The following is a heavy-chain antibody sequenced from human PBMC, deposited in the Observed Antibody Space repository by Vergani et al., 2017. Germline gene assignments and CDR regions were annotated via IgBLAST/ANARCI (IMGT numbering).Heavy chain of an antibody. CDR1: GCSMSGYY. CDR2: MYHSGST. J-gene: IGHJ5*02. CDR3: GSVAGFYGLGSRLLDL. V-gene: IGHV4-59*01. Sequence: QVRLQESGPGLVKPSETLSLTCSVSGCSMSGYYWSWIRQPPGKELEWIGYMYHSGSTNYNPSRETRVTISGDTSKNQFYLELNSVTAADTAVYYCGSVAGFYGLGSRLLDLWGQGILVTVSS. D-gene: IGHD3-10*01.